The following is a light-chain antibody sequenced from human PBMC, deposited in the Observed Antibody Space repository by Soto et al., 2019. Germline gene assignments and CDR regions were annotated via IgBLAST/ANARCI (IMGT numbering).Light chain of an antibody. Sequence: AIRMTQSPSSFSASTGDRVTITCRARQGISSYLAWHQQKPGKAPKLLIYAASTLQSGVPSRFSGSGSGTDFTLNISWLRSEDFVTYYCQQDDSYPITFGQGTRLEIK. CDR3: QQDDSYPIT. CDR2: AAS. CDR1: QGISSY. V-gene: IGKV1-8*01. J-gene: IGKJ5*01.